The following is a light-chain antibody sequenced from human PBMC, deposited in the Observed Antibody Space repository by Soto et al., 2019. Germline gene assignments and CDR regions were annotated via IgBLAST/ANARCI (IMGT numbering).Light chain of an antibody. CDR2: AAS. CDR3: QQSYSTPPT. Sequence: DIQMTQSPSSLSASVGDRVTITCRASQSISSYLNWYQQKPGKAPKLLIYAASSLQSGVPSRFSGSGSGTDFTLTISSLQPEDFATYYGQQSYSTPPTFSQGTKLEIK. CDR1: QSISSY. V-gene: IGKV1-39*01. J-gene: IGKJ2*01.